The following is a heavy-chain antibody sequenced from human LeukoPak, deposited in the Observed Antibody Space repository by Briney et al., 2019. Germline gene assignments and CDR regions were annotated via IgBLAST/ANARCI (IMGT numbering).Heavy chain of an antibody. V-gene: IGHV3-11*01. J-gene: IGHJ4*02. CDR3: ATLYDFWSGYLDY. CDR1: GFTFSDYY. Sequence: GGSLRLSCAASGFTFSDYYMSWIRQAPGKGLEWVSYISSSGSTIYYADSVKGRFTISRDNAKNSLYLQKNSLRAEDTAVYYCATLYDFWSGYLDYWGQGTLVTVSS. CDR2: ISSSGSTI. D-gene: IGHD3-3*01.